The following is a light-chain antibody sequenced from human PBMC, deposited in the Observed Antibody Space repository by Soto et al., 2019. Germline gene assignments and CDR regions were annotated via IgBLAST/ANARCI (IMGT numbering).Light chain of an antibody. CDR2: NNN. V-gene: IGLV1-47*02. CDR3: ATWDDDLYTPI. J-gene: IGLJ2*01. Sequence: QSVVTQAPSVSGTPGQRLTIPFSGGGSNIESNWVYWYQQLPGTAPKLLIYNNNQRPSGVSDRFSGSKSGTSASLAITGLRSDDEADYYCATWDDDLYTPIIGGGTKLTVL. CDR1: GSNIESNW.